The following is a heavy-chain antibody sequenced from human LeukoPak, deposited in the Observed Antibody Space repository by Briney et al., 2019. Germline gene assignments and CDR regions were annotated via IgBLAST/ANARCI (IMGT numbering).Heavy chain of an antibody. J-gene: IGHJ4*02. CDR1: GGSISSYY. CDR3: ARDSDRIAAAGTRHFDY. CDR2: ICTCGST. V-gene: IGHV4-4*07. D-gene: IGHD6-13*01. Sequence: SETLSLTCTVSGGSISSYYWSWIRQPAGKGLEWIGRICTCGSTNYNPSLKSRVTMSVDTSKNQFSLKLSSVTAADTAVYYCARDSDRIAAAGTRHFDYWGQGTLVTVSS.